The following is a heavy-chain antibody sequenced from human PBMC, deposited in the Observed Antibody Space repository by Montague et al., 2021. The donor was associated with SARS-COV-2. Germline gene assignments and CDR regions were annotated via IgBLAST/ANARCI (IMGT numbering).Heavy chain of an antibody. CDR1: GDSVSNNRAA. D-gene: IGHD6-6*01. J-gene: IGHJ4*02. Sequence: CAISGDSVSNNRAAWNWIRQSPSGGLQWLGRTYFRTQWFHHYAXXXEGRITVNADASKNHFSLQLTSVTPEDSAKYFCVRSQYSNTWFFDYWGQGAQATVSS. V-gene: IGHV6-1*01. CDR3: VRSQYSNTWFFDY. CDR2: TYFRTQWFH.